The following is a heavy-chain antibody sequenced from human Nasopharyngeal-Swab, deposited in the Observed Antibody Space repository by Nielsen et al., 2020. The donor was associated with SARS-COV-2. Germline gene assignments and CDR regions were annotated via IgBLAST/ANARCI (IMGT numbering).Heavy chain of an antibody. V-gene: IGHV4-31*03. CDR1: GGSISSGCYY. D-gene: IGHD3-22*01. CDR2: IFYSGST. Sequence: SETLSLTCTVSGGSISSGCYYWSWILQHRGKGREWIGYIFYSGSTYYNPSLKSRVTIPVDTSKNQFSLKLSSVTAADTAVYYCARETLGLGIVVGDYWGQGTLVTVSS. J-gene: IGHJ4*02. CDR3: ARETLGLGIVVGDY.